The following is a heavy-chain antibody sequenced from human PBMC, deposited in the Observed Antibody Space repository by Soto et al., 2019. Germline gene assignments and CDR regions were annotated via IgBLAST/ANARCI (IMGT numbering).Heavy chain of an antibody. D-gene: IGHD6-19*01. CDR3: AKPSSGWPPDDFDI. CDR1: GFTFSSYA. V-gene: IGHV3-23*01. J-gene: IGHJ3*02. CDR2: ISGSGGST. Sequence: GGSLRLSCAASGFTFSSYAMSWVRQAPGKGLGWGSAISGSGGSTCYADPVKGRFNISRVNSKNTLYLQMKSLRAEDTAVYYCAKPSSGWPPDDFDIWGQGTMVTVSS.